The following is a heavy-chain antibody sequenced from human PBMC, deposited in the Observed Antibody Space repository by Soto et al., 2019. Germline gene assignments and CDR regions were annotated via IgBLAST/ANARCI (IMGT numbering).Heavy chain of an antibody. Sequence: TGGSLRLSCAASGFTFSDHYMDWVRQAPGKGLEWVSAISGSGGSTYYADSVKGRFTISRDNSKNTLYLQMNSLRAEDTAVYYCAKDLLAARDYWGQGTLVTVSS. CDR2: ISGSGGST. J-gene: IGHJ4*02. V-gene: IGHV3-23*01. D-gene: IGHD6-6*01. CDR3: AKDLLAARDY. CDR1: GFTFSDHY.